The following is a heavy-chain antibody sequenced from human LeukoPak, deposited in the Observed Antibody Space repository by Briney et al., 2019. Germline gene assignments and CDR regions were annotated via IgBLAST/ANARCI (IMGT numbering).Heavy chain of an antibody. CDR3: ARLPNYNDSKDY. J-gene: IGHJ4*02. CDR1: GGSISSYY. Sequence: SETLSLTCTVSGGSISSYYWSWIRQPAGKGLEWIGEINHRGSTHYNPSLKSRVTISVDTSKNQFFLKLSSVTAADTALYYCARLPNYNDSKDYWGQGTLVTVSS. D-gene: IGHD3-10*01. CDR2: INHRGST. V-gene: IGHV4-34*01.